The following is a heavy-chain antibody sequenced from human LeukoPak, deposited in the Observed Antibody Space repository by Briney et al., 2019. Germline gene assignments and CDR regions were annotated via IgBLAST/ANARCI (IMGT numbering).Heavy chain of an antibody. Sequence: PSETLSLTCSVSGGSINNHIWSWIRQPPGKGLEWIGYISYSGSANYNPSLKSRVTISVDTSKNQFSLKVTSVTAADTAVYYCARETVMVLDYWGQGKLVTVSS. CDR2: ISYSGSA. J-gene: IGHJ4*02. V-gene: IGHV4-59*11. CDR1: GGSINNHI. CDR3: ARETVMVLDY. D-gene: IGHD5-18*01.